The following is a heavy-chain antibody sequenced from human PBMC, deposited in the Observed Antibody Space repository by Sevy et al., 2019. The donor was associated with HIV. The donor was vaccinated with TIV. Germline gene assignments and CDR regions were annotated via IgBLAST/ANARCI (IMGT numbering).Heavy chain of an antibody. Sequence: SETLSLTCTVSGGSINNYFWSWIRQPPGKGLEWIGYIYYSGSTNYNPSLKSRVTISVDTSKTQFSLKLTSVTAADTAVYYGARESIAAIGDFDYWGQGTLVTVSS. CDR1: GGSINNYF. CDR2: IYYSGST. V-gene: IGHV4-59*01. CDR3: ARESIAAIGDFDY. D-gene: IGHD6-13*01. J-gene: IGHJ4*02.